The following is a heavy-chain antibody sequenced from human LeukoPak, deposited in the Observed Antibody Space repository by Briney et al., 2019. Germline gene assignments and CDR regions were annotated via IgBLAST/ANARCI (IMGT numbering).Heavy chain of an antibody. J-gene: IGHJ4*02. CDR3: ASPGSGYFTFDY. V-gene: IGHV3-21*01. D-gene: IGHD3-3*01. CDR1: GFTFSSYS. Sequence: PGGSLRLSCAASGFTFSSYSMNWVRQAPGKGLEWVSSISSSSSYIYYADSVKGRFTISRDNAKNSLYLQMNSLRAEDTAVYYCASPGSGYFTFDYWGQGTLVTVSS. CDR2: ISSSSSYI.